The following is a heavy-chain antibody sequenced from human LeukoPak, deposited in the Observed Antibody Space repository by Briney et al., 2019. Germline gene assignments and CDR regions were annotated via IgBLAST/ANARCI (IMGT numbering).Heavy chain of an antibody. CDR1: GGTFSSYA. CDR3: ARAPRTYYDILTGYLGAFDI. J-gene: IGHJ3*02. Sequence: SVTVSCKASGGTFSSYAISWVRQAPGQGLEWMGGIIPIFGTANYAQKFQGRVTITTDESTSTAYMELSSLRSEDTAVYYCARAPRTYYDILTGYLGAFDIWGQGTMVTVSS. D-gene: IGHD3-9*01. CDR2: IIPIFGTA. V-gene: IGHV1-69*05.